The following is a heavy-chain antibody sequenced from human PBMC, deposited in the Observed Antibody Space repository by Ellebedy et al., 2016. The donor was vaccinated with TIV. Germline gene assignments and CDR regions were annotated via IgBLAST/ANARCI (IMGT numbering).Heavy chain of an antibody. CDR3: ARGRGYIIDY. CDR2: SSAGNGDT. CDR1: GYTFTSYG. Sequence: ASVKVSCXASGYTFTSYGIHWVRQAPGQRPEWMGWSSAGNGDTTYSQELQGRVTITRDTSATTAYMELSSLRSEDMAVYYCARGRGYIIDYWGQGTLVTVSS. V-gene: IGHV1-3*02. D-gene: IGHD3-22*01. J-gene: IGHJ4*02.